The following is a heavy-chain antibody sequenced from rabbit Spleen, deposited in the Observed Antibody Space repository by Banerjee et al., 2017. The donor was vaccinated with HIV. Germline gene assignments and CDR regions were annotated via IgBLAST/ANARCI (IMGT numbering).Heavy chain of an antibody. J-gene: IGHJ4*01. V-gene: IGHV1S40*01. CDR2: AYAGSSGST. D-gene: IGHD8-1*01. CDR1: GFSFNSGYD. Sequence: QSLEESGGGLVKPGASLPLPCQASGFSFNSGYDMCWVRQAPGKGLEWVACAYAGSSGSTYSATWAKGRFTISKTSSTTVTLQMTSLTAADTATYFCARDGAGGSYFALWGPGTLVTVS. CDR3: ARDGAGGSYFAL.